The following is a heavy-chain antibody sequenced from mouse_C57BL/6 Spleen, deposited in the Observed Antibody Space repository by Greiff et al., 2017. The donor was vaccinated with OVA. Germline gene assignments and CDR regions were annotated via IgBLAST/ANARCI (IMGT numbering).Heavy chain of an antibody. CDR3: ARQEDSKDHAMDY. D-gene: IGHD2-5*01. CDR1: GFTFSDYG. V-gene: IGHV5-17*01. J-gene: IGHJ4*01. CDR2: ISRGSSTI. Sequence: EVMLVESGGGLVKPGGSLKLSCAASGFTFSDYGMHWVRQAPETGLEWVAYISRGSSTIYYADTVKGRFTISRDNAKNTLFLQMTSLRSEDTARYDRARQEDSKDHAMDYWGQGTSVTVAS.